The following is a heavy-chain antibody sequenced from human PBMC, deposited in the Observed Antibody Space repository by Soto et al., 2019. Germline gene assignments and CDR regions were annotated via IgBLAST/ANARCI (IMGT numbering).Heavy chain of an antibody. J-gene: IGHJ4*02. Sequence: GSLRLSCAASGFTFSSYAMSWVRQAPGKGLEWVSAISGSGGSTYYADSVKGRFTISRDNSKNTLYLQMNSLRAEDTAVYYCANHYGSGSYRYYFDYWGQGTLVTVSS. CDR1: GFTFSSYA. D-gene: IGHD3-10*01. V-gene: IGHV3-23*01. CDR3: ANHYGSGSYRYYFDY. CDR2: ISGSGGST.